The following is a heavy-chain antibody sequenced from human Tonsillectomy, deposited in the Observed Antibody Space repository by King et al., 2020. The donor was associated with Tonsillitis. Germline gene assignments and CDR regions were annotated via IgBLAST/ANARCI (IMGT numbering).Heavy chain of an antibody. CDR1: GYTFTSYY. CDR3: ARDRGYYDSSGYYGQNWFDP. Sequence: QLVQSGAEVKKPGASVKVSCKASGYTFTSYYMHWVRQAPGQGLEWMGIINPSGGSTSYAQKFQGRVTMTRDTSTSTVYMELSSLRSEDTAVYYCARDRGYYDSSGYYGQNWFDPWGQETLVTVSS. V-gene: IGHV1-46*01. D-gene: IGHD3-22*01. J-gene: IGHJ5*02. CDR2: INPSGGST.